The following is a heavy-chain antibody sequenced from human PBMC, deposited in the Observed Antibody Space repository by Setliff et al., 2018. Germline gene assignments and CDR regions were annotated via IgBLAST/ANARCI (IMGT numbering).Heavy chain of an antibody. D-gene: IGHD2-15*01. CDR1: GFTFSSYG. Sequence: GGSLRLSCAASGFTFSSYGMHWVRQAPGKGLEWVALIWYDGSNKYYADSVKGRLTISRDNSKNTLYLQMNSLSAEDTAVYYCAKDSRYCSGGSCSEPDAFDIWGQGTMVTVSS. V-gene: IGHV3-33*06. J-gene: IGHJ3*02. CDR3: AKDSRYCSGGSCSEPDAFDI. CDR2: IWYDGSNK.